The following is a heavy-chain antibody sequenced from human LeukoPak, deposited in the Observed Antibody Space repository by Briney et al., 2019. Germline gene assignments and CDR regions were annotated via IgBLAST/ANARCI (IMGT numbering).Heavy chain of an antibody. CDR1: GFTFSSHG. J-gene: IGHJ6*02. CDR2: ISYDGSDK. Sequence: PGGSLRLSCAASGFTFSSHGMHWVRQAPGKGLEWVAVISYDGSDKYYADSVKGRFTISRDNSKNTLYLQMNSLRAEDTAVYYCAKRQTVDTAMVTHYYGMDVWGQGTTVTVSS. D-gene: IGHD5-18*01. CDR3: AKRQTVDTAMVTHYYGMDV. V-gene: IGHV3-30*18.